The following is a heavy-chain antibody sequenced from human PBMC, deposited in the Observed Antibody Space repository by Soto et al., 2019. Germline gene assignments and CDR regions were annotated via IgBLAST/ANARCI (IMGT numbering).Heavy chain of an antibody. CDR3: ARTAGNVYQLVFKS. V-gene: IGHV4-31*03. J-gene: IGHJ5*02. D-gene: IGHD2-2*01. Sequence: SETMSLTCTVSGGSISSGGYYWSWIRHHPGKGLEWIGYIFYSGSTFYSPSLKSRVTISVDTARNQFSLKLTSVTAADTAVYFCARTAGNVYQLVFKSWGPGTLVTVSS. CDR2: IFYSGST. CDR1: GGSISSGGYY.